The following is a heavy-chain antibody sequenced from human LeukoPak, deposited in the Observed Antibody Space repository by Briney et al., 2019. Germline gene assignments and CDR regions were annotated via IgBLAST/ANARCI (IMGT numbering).Heavy chain of an antibody. V-gene: IGHV2-70*04. J-gene: IGHJ6*02. CDR3: ARTIRGTCGTGRKDRQCIYAMDV. CDR1: GVSLTASAMG. D-gene: IGHD3-10*01. Sequence: SGPTLVHPTQPLTLTCSFSGVSLTASAMGVSWSRPPPVKALEWLARIDWDEEKFYSTSLKTRLTISMDTSENQVLHTMTNIDPVDTATYYCARTIRGTCGTGRKDRQCIYAMDVWGQGTTVGVS. CDR2: IDWDEEK.